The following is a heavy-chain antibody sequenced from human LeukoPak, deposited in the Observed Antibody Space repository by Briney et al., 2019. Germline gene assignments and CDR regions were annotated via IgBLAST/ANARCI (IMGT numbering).Heavy chain of an antibody. V-gene: IGHV3-23*01. D-gene: IGHD2-2*01. CDR1: GFAFSSYV. J-gene: IGHJ4*02. CDR3: AKNKARMAAAAFDY. CDR2: ISISGGST. Sequence: GGSLRLSCAASGFAFSSYVMSWVRQAPGKGLEWVSDISISGGSTYYADSVKGRFTISRDNSRSTLYLQMKSLRADDTAVYYCAKNKARMAAAAFDYWGQGTLVTVSS.